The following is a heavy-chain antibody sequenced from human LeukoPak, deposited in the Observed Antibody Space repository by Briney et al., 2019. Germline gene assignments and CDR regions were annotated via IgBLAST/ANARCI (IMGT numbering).Heavy chain of an antibody. Sequence: MPGGSLRLSCAASGFTVSSNYMSWVRQAPGKGLEWVSSISSRSSYIYSSDSVKGRFTISRDNAKNSLYLQMNSLRAEDTAVYYCAREASLREDPGYFEYWGQGTLVTVSS. CDR3: AREASLREDPGYFEY. J-gene: IGHJ4*02. V-gene: IGHV3-21*01. CDR2: ISSRSSYI. CDR1: GFTVSSNY. D-gene: IGHD2-21*01.